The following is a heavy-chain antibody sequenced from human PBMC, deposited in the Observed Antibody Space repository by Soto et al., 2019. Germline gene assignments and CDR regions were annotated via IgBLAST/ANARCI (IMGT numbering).Heavy chain of an antibody. CDR3: ARADYATGSYYPDY. V-gene: IGHV4-31*03. CDR1: GGSVRRGNYY. CDR2: ISNSGRT. J-gene: IGHJ4*02. D-gene: IGHD3-10*01. Sequence: QVQLQESGPGLVKPSQTLSLTCPVSGGSVRRGNYYWSWIRQFPGKGLEWIGYISNSGRTHYNPSLMSRITIFVDTSKNQFFLELRSVTAADTALYYCARADYATGSYYPDYWGQGTLVTVSS.